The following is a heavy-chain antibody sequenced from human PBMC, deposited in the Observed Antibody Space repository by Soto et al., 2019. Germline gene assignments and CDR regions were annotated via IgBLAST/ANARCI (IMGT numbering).Heavy chain of an antibody. Sequence: ASVKVSCKASGYTFNIYFMHWVRQAPGQGLEWMGWINTHSGGTNYAQKFQGRVTMTRDTASSTAYLELSSLRSEDTAVYYCARSYYYDSSGYYYFDYWGQGTLVTVSS. CDR3: ARSYYYDSSGYYYFDY. V-gene: IGHV1-2*02. CDR1: GYTFNIYF. J-gene: IGHJ4*02. CDR2: INTHSGGT. D-gene: IGHD3-22*01.